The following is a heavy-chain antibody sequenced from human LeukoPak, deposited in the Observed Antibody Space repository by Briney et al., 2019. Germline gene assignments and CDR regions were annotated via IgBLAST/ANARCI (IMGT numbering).Heavy chain of an antibody. CDR2: INPSGGST. J-gene: IGHJ2*01. D-gene: IGHD2-2*01. V-gene: IGHV1-46*01. Sequence: ASVKVSCKASGYTFTSYYMHWVRQAPGQGLEWMGIINPSGGSTSYAQKFQGRVTMTRDMSTSTVYMELSSLRSDDTAVYYCARGVGGYCTSISCFYYFDLWGRGTLVIVSS. CDR3: ARGVGGYCTSISCFYYFDL. CDR1: GYTFTSYY.